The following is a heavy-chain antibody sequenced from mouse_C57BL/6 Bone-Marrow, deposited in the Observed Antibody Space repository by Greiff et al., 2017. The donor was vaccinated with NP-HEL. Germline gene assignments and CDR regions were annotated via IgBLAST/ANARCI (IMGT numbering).Heavy chain of an antibody. CDR1: GYSFTGYY. J-gene: IGHJ4*01. V-gene: IGHV1-42*01. Sequence: EVQLQESGPELVKPGASVKISCKASGYSFTGYYMNWVKQSPGKSLEWIGEINPSTGGTTYNQKFKAKATLTVDKSSSTAYMQLKSLTSEDSAVYYCAREKGSGYWGQGTSVTVSS. D-gene: IGHD3-2*02. CDR2: INPSTGGT. CDR3: AREKGSGY.